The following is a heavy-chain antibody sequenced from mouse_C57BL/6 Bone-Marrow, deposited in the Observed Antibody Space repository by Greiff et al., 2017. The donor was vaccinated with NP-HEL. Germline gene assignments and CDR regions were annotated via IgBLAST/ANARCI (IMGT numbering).Heavy chain of an antibody. Sequence: DVQLQESGEGLVKPGGSLKLSCAASGFTFSSYAMSWVRQKPGKRLEWVAYISSGGIYIYYADTVKGRFTISRDNARNTLYLQMSSLKSEDTAMYYCTREGVDGYYLDYWGQGTTLTVSS. J-gene: IGHJ2*01. CDR1: GFTFSSYA. D-gene: IGHD2-3*01. CDR2: ISSGGIYI. V-gene: IGHV5-9-1*02. CDR3: TREGVDGYYLDY.